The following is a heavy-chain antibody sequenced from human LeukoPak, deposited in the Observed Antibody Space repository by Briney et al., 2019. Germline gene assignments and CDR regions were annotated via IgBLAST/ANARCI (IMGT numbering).Heavy chain of an antibody. CDR3: AGSRGYSFDY. V-gene: IGHV4-34*01. J-gene: IGHJ4*02. D-gene: IGHD5-18*01. CDR2: INHSGST. CDR1: GGSFSGYY. Sequence: SETLSLTCAVYGGSFSGYYWSWVRQPPGKGLEWIGEINHSGSTNYNPSLKSRVTISVDTSKNQFSLKLSSVTAADTAVYYCAGSRGYSFDYWGQGTLVTVSS.